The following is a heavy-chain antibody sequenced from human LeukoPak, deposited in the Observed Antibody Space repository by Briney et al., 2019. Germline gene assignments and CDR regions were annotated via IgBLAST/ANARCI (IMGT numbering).Heavy chain of an antibody. CDR3: ARGPLTGRWPDMGFDY. CDR1: GFTFSSYA. CDR2: ISYDGSGK. J-gene: IGHJ4*02. D-gene: IGHD5-24*01. V-gene: IGHV3-30-3*01. Sequence: PGGSLRLSCAASGFTFSSYAMHWVRQAPGKGLEWVAVISYDGSGKYYADSVKGRFTISRDNSKNTLYLQMNSLRAEDTAMYYCARGPLTGRWPDMGFDYWGQGTLVTVSS.